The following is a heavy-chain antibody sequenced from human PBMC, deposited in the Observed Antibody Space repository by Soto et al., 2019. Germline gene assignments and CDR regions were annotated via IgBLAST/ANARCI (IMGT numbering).Heavy chain of an antibody. CDR2: IIPIFGTA. J-gene: IGHJ6*02. CDR3: ARDYDFWSGSVLYLGGMDV. CDR1: GGTFSSYA. V-gene: IGHV1-69*13. D-gene: IGHD3-3*01. Sequence: SVKVSCKASGGTFSSYAISWVRQAPGQGLEWMGGIIPIFGTANYAQKFQGRVTITADESTSTAYMELSSLRSEDTAVYYCARDYDFWSGSVLYLGGMDVWGQGTTVTVSS.